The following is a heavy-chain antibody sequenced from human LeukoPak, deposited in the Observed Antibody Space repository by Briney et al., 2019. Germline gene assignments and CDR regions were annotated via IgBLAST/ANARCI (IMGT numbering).Heavy chain of an antibody. Sequence: GGSLRLSCAASGFTFSSYTMNWVRQAPGKGLEWVSFISSSSSYIYYADLVKGRFTISRDNAKNSLFLQMNSLRAEDTAVYYCARDPGIPAATYYFDYWGQGTLVTVSS. J-gene: IGHJ4*02. CDR2: ISSSSSYI. CDR3: ARDPGIPAATYYFDY. D-gene: IGHD2-2*01. CDR1: GFTFSSYT. V-gene: IGHV3-21*01.